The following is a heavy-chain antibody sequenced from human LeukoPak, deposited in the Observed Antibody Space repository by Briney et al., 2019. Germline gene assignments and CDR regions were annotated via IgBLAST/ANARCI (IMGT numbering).Heavy chain of an antibody. V-gene: IGHV4-30-4*01. J-gene: IGHJ5*02. CDR2: IYYSGST. Sequence: SETLSLTCTVSGGSISSGDYYWSWIRQPPGKGLEWIGYIYYSGSTYYNPSLKSRVTISVDTSKTQFSLKLSSVTAADTAVYYCARDQSCGGDCWDWFDPWGQGTLVTVSS. CDR3: ARDQSCGGDCWDWFDP. D-gene: IGHD2-21*02. CDR1: GGSISSGDYY.